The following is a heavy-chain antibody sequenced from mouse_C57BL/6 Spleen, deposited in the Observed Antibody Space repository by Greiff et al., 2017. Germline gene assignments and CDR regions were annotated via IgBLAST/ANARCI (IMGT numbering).Heavy chain of an antibody. J-gene: IGHJ4*01. D-gene: IGHD1-2*01. CDR2: ISYDGSN. V-gene: IGHV3-6*01. CDR1: GYSITSGYY. CDR3: GRGRAEAAKDL. Sequence: EVKLQESGPGLVKPSQSLSLTCSVTGYSITSGYYWNWIRQFPGNKLEWMGYISYDGSNNYNPSLKNRISITRDTSKDQFFLKLNSVTTEDTATYYWGRGRAEAAKDLRGQGTSVTVSS.